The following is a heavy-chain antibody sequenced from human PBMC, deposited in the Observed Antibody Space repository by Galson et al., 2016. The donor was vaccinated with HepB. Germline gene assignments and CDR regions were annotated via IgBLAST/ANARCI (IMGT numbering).Heavy chain of an antibody. CDR1: GFTFSSYG. CDR3: AGQRLTAAGSARLGDAFDI. Sequence: SLRLSCAASGFTFSSYGMHWVRQAPGKGLEWVAVIWYGGSDKDYADSVKGRFTVSRDNSKNTLYLQLNSLRVEDTAVYYCAGQRLTAAGSARLGDAFDIWGQGTMVTVSS. CDR2: IWYGGSDK. V-gene: IGHV3-33*01. D-gene: IGHD6-13*01. J-gene: IGHJ3*02.